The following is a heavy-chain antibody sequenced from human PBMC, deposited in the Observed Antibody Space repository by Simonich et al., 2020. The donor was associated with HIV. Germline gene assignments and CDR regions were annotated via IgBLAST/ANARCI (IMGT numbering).Heavy chain of an antibody. V-gene: IGHV4-34*01. D-gene: IGHD2-21*02. Sequence: QVQLQQWGAGLLKPSETLSLICAVYGESLSGYYWSWIRQPPGKGLEWIGEINHRGSTNYNPALKVRVHISVDTSKNQFSLKLSSVTAADTAVYYCASCGGDCYHFDYWGQGTLVTVSS. CDR1: GESLSGYY. CDR3: ASCGGDCYHFDY. CDR2: INHRGST. J-gene: IGHJ4*02.